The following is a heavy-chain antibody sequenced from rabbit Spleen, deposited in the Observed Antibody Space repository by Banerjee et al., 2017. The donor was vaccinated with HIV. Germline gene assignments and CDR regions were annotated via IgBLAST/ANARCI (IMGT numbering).Heavy chain of an antibody. D-gene: IGHD1-1*01. CDR1: GVSLSDKDV. J-gene: IGHJ4*01. CDR2: INIVTGKA. V-gene: IGHV1S45*01. CDR3: ARDLIGVIGWNFNL. Sequence: QEQLVESGRGLVKPEGSLTLTCKASGVSLSDKDVMCWVRQAPGKGLEWIACINIVTGKAVYARWAKGRFTISRTSSTTVTLQMTSLTAADTATYFCARDLIGVIGWNFNLWGPGTLVTVS.